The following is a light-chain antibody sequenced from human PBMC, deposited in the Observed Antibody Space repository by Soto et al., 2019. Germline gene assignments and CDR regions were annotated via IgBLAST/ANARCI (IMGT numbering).Light chain of an antibody. CDR2: DVS. J-gene: IGLJ2*01. CDR1: SSDVGGYNY. V-gene: IGLV2-11*01. Sequence: QSALTQPRSVSGSPGQSVTISCTGTSSDVGGYNYVSWYQQHPGKAPKLMIYDVSKRPSGVPDRFSGSKSGNTASLTISGLQAEDEADYYCCSYAGSSPYVVFGGGTKVTVL. CDR3: CSYAGSSPYVV.